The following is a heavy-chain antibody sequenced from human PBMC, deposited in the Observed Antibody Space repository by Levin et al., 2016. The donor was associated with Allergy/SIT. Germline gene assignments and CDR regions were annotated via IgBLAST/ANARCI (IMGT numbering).Heavy chain of an antibody. CDR2: INAGNGNT. V-gene: IGHV1-3*01. D-gene: IGHD3-3*01. Sequence: WVRQAPGQRLEWMGWINAGNGNTKYSQKFQGRVTITRDTSASTAYMELSSLRSEDTAVYYCARGAAFGVVIIGYYYYGMDVWGQGTTVTVSS. CDR3: ARGAAFGVVIIGYYYYGMDV. J-gene: IGHJ6*02.